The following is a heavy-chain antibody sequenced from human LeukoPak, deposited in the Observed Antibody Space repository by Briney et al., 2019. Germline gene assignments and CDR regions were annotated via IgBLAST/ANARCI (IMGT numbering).Heavy chain of an antibody. CDR1: GFTFSSYA. J-gene: IGHJ4*02. V-gene: IGHV3-30*04. Sequence: GRSLRLSCAASGFTFSSYAMHWVRQAPGKGLEWVAVISYDGSNKYYADSVKGRFTISRDNSKNTLYLQMNSLRDEDTAVYYCAKDRYSSSPSCWNFDSWGQGTLVTVSS. CDR2: ISYDGSNK. CDR3: AKDRYSSSPSCWNFDS. D-gene: IGHD2-2*01.